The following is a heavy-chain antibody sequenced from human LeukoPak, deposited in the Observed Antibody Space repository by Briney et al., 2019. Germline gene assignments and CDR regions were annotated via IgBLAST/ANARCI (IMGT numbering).Heavy chain of an antibody. J-gene: IGHJ5*02. Sequence: PSETLSLTCTVSGGSISSYYWSWIRQPPGKGLEWIGYIYYSGRTNYNPSPTSRVTISVDTSKNQFSLKLSSVTAADTAVYYCARGIVATYGWFDPWGQGTLVTVSS. CDR1: GGSISSYY. CDR3: ARGIVATYGWFDP. CDR2: IYYSGRT. D-gene: IGHD5-12*01. V-gene: IGHV4-59*08.